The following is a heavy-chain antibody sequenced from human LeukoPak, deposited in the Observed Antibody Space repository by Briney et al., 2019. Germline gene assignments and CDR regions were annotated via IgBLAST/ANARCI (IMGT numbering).Heavy chain of an antibody. Sequence: PSETLSLTCTVSGGSITTYYWSRIRQSPGKGLEWIGYIYYSGTTKYNPSLNSRVTISLDTSKNQFSLKLSSVTAADTAVYYCARVVDTSMIDDAFDIWGQGTMVTVSS. J-gene: IGHJ3*02. CDR1: GGSITTYY. D-gene: IGHD5-18*01. CDR2: IYYSGTT. V-gene: IGHV4-59*01. CDR3: ARVVDTSMIDDAFDI.